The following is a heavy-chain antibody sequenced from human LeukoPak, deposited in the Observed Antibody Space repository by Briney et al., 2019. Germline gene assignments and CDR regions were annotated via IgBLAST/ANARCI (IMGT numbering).Heavy chain of an antibody. CDR1: GGSIISSNW. V-gene: IGHV4-4*02. CDR3: ARVEARRSYWYFDL. D-gene: IGHD3-3*01. CDR2: ISHSGST. Sequence: SEPLSLPFGVSGGSIISSNWWRWVRQPPGKGLEWIGEISHSGSTNYNPSLKSRVTISVDKSENQFSLKMSSVTAADTAVYYCARVEARRSYWYFDLWGRGTLVTVSS. J-gene: IGHJ2*01.